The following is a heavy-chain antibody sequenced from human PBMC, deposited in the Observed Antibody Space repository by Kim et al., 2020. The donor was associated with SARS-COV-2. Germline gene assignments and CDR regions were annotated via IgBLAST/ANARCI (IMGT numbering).Heavy chain of an antibody. V-gene: IGHV3-53*01. J-gene: IGHJ4*02. D-gene: IGHD2-21*02. CDR2: IYSGGST. CDR3: ASSAYCGGDCYRYYFDY. Sequence: GGSLRLSCAASGFTVSSNYMSWVRQAPGKGLEWVSVIYSGGSTYYADSVKGRFTISRDNSKNTLYLQMNSLRAEDTAVYYCASSAYCGGDCYRYYFDYWGKGTLVTVSS. CDR1: GFTVSSNY.